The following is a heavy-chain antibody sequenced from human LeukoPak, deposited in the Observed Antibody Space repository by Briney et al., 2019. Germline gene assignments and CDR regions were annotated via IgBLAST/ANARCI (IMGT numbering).Heavy chain of an antibody. Sequence: SETLSLTCTVSGGSISSYYWSWIRQPPGKGLEWIGYIYYSGSTNYNPSLKRRVTISVDTSKNQFSLKLSSVTAADTAVYYCARQRMVAASIDYWGQGTLVTVSS. CDR2: IYYSGST. D-gene: IGHD2-15*01. CDR1: GGSISSYY. J-gene: IGHJ4*02. CDR3: ARQRMVAASIDY. V-gene: IGHV4-59*08.